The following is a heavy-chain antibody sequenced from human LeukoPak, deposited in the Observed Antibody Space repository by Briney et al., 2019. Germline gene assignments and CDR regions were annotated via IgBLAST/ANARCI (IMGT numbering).Heavy chain of an antibody. V-gene: IGHV3-30*04. CDR1: GFRFSAHS. CDR2: ISYDGKIK. CDR3: SRNPEMEYWFDP. D-gene: IGHD1-1*01. J-gene: IGHJ5*02. Sequence: GGSLRLSCAASGFRFSAHSVHLVRQAAGKGLEWVAFISYDGKIKQYADSVKGRFTISRDNSKNTLFLQMNSLGTGDTAMYYCSRNPEMEYWFDPWGQGTLVTVSS.